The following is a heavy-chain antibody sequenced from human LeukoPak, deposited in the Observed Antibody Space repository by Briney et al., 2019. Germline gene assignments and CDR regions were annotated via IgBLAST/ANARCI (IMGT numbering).Heavy chain of an antibody. V-gene: IGHV4-39*01. CDR3: ARTAPPSLIDY. J-gene: IGHJ4*02. Sequence: SETLSLTCTVSGGSISSSSYYWGWIRQPPGKGLEWIGSIYYSGSTYYNPSLKSRVTISVDTSKNQFSLKLSFVTAADTAVYYCARTAPPSLIDYWGQGTLVTVSS. CDR1: GGSISSSSYY. CDR2: IYYSGST.